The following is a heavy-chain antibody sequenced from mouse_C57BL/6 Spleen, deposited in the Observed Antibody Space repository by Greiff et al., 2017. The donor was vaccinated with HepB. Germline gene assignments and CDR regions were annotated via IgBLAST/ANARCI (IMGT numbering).Heavy chain of an antibody. D-gene: IGHD1-1*01. CDR2: ISDGGSYT. CDR1: GFTFSSYA. J-gene: IGHJ2*01. V-gene: IGHV5-4*01. Sequence: EVQLVESGGGLVKPGGSLKLSCAASGFTFSSYAMSWVRQTPEKRLEWVATISDGGSYTYYPDNVKGRFTISRDNAKNNLYLQMSHLKSEDTAMYYCAREGYYYGGFDYWGQGTTLTVSS. CDR3: AREGYYYGGFDY.